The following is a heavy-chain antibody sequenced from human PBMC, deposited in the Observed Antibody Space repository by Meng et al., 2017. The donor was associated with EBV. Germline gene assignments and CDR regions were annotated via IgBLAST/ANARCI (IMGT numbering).Heavy chain of an antibody. J-gene: IGHJ4*02. V-gene: IGHV3-20*01. Sequence: VWLVCECGGGLVRHGGSLRFSCAASGCTFDDYGMSWVRQAPGKGLEWVSGINWNGGSTGYADSVKGRFTISRDNAKNSLYLQMNSLRAEDTALYHCARPNTYYYDSSGYYSYWGQGTLVTVSS. CDR1: GCTFDDYG. CDR2: INWNGGST. CDR3: ARPNTYYYDSSGYYSY. D-gene: IGHD3-22*01.